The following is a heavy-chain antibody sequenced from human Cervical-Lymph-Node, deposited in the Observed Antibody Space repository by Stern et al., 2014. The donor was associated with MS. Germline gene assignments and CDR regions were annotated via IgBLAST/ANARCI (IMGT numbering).Heavy chain of an antibody. Sequence: VQLVQSGPEVKRPGEALKVSCQGSGYTFTSYRVGWGRQMPRKSLEWIAIIFPGGSDIRYSPSFQGQVTISADKSSSTAYLQWNNLKASDTAIYYCARQRYFDYWGQGTLVTVSS. CDR3: ARQRYFDY. CDR2: IFPGGSDI. CDR1: GYTFTSYR. V-gene: IGHV5-51*01. J-gene: IGHJ4*02.